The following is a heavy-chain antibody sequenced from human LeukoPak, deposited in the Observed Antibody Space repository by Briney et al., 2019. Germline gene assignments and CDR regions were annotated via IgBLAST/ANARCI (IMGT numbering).Heavy chain of an antibody. CDR1: GFTFSSYA. CDR3: VKDHYYDSSGYVYYFGY. J-gene: IGHJ4*02. V-gene: IGHV3-64D*09. Sequence: GGSLRLSCSASGFTFSSYAMHWVRQAPGKGLEYVSAISSNGGSTYYADSVKGRFTISRDNSKNTLYLQMSSLRAEDTAVYYCVKDHYYDSSGYVYYFGYWGQGTLVTVSS. CDR2: ISSNGGST. D-gene: IGHD3-22*01.